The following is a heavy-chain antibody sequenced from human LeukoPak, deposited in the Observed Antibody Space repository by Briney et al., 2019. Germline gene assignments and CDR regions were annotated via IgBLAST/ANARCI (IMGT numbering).Heavy chain of an antibody. D-gene: IGHD7-27*01. CDR3: AKAAGRWGRYFDY. J-gene: IGHJ4*02. CDR1: GFSVSSNY. V-gene: IGHV3-53*01. CDR2: IYSGGDT. Sequence: GGSLRLSCAASGFSVSSNYMSWVRQAPGKGLEWVSVIYSGGDTYYADSVKGRFTISRDNSKNTLYLQMNSLRAEDTAVYYCAKAAGRWGRYFDYWGQGTPVTVSS.